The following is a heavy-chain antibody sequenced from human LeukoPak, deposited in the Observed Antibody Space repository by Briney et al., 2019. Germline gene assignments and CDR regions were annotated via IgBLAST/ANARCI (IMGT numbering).Heavy chain of an antibody. CDR3: AKDKYSGSYYVFDY. Sequence: GRSLRLSCAASGFTFDDYAMHWVRQAPGKGLEWVSGISWNSGSIGYADSVKGRFTISRDNAKNSLYLQMNSLRAEDTALYYCAKDKYSGSYYVFDYWGQGTLVTVSS. J-gene: IGHJ4*02. CDR2: ISWNSGSI. D-gene: IGHD1-26*01. V-gene: IGHV3-9*01. CDR1: GFTFDDYA.